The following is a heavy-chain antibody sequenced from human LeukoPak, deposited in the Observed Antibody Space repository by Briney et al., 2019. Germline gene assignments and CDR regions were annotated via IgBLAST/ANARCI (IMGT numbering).Heavy chain of an antibody. Sequence: ASVKVSCKASGYTFTSYYMHWVRQAPGQGLEWMGIINPSGGSTSYAQKFQGRVTMTRDTSTSTVYMELSSLRAEDTAVYYCARDPSRSNYYRESVQHWGQGTLVTVSS. CDR1: GYTFTSYY. D-gene: IGHD4-11*01. CDR2: INPSGGST. J-gene: IGHJ1*01. CDR3: ARDPSRSNYYRESVQH. V-gene: IGHV1-46*01.